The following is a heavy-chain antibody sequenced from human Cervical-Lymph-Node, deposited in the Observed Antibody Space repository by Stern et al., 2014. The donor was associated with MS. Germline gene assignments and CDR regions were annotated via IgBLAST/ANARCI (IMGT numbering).Heavy chain of an antibody. V-gene: IGHV1-69*09. J-gene: IGHJ5*02. CDR1: GGTFSSSYA. Sequence: VQLVESGSEVKKPGSSVKVSCKASGGTFSSSYAVSWVRQAPGQGLEWVGRIIPIIGLPNYAQKFQNRVTISADKSTSIVYLEVNSLTSEDTAVYYCARGIVTNRAAATLHNLFDPWGQGTRVTVSS. CDR3: ARGIVTNRAAATLHNLFDP. CDR2: IIPIIGLP. D-gene: IGHD2-15*01.